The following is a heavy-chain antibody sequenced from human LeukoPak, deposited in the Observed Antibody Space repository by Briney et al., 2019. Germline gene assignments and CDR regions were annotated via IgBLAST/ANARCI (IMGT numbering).Heavy chain of an antibody. D-gene: IGHD2-15*01. V-gene: IGHV4-34*01. Sequence: SETLSLTCAVYGGSFSGYYWSWIRQPPVKGLEWIGEINHSGSTNYNPSLKSRVTISVDTSKNQFSLKLSSVTAADTAVYYCARDSSRAGFDPWGQGTLVTVSS. CDR3: ARDSSRAGFDP. CDR1: GGSFSGYY. CDR2: INHSGST. J-gene: IGHJ5*02.